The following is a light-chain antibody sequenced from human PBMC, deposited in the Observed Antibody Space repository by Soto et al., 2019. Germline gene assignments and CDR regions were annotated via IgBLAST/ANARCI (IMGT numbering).Light chain of an antibody. CDR2: ANI. Sequence: QSVLTQTPSASGTPGQRGSISCSGGDSNIGSNPVNWYQQLPGTAPKLLIDANIVRPSGGPDRFSGSKSGASASLAISGLQSEDEAEYYCEVWDDVLNGPLDVFGSGTKLTVL. CDR3: EVWDDVLNGPLDV. CDR1: DSNIGSNP. V-gene: IGLV1-44*01. J-gene: IGLJ1*01.